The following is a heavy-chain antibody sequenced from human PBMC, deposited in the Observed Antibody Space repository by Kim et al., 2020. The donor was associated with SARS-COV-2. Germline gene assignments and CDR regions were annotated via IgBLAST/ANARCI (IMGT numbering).Heavy chain of an antibody. Sequence: QKLQGRVTMTTDPSTSTAYMELRSLSSDDTAVYYCARVGEMATNLDAFDIWGQGTMVTVSS. V-gene: IGHV1-18*01. J-gene: IGHJ3*02. D-gene: IGHD5-12*01. CDR3: ARVGEMATNLDAFDI.